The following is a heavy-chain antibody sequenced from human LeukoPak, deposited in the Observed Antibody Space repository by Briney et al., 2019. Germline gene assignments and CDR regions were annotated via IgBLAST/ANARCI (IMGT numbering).Heavy chain of an antibody. Sequence: SETLSLTCTVSGGSISSYYWSWIRQPAGKGLEWIGRIYISGSGSTNYNPSLKSRVTMSVDTSKNQFSLNLISVTAADTAVYYCARDSGTTGEVKFDPWGQGTLVTVSS. CDR3: ARDSGTTGEVKFDP. V-gene: IGHV4-4*07. D-gene: IGHD3-10*01. CDR1: GGSISSYY. J-gene: IGHJ5*02. CDR2: IYISGSGST.